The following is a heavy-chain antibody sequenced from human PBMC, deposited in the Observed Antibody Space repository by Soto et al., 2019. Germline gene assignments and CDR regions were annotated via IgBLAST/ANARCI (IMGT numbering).Heavy chain of an antibody. Sequence: GGSLRLSCTASGFTFSSYWMHWVRQAPGKGLVWVSRINSDGSSIVYADFVKGRFTISRDNAKNTLYLQMNSLRAEDTAVYYCARVIIGATGYGMAVWGQGTTVTVSS. D-gene: IGHD1-26*01. CDR3: ARVIIGATGYGMAV. J-gene: IGHJ6*02. CDR1: GFTFSSYW. V-gene: IGHV3-74*01. CDR2: INSDGSSI.